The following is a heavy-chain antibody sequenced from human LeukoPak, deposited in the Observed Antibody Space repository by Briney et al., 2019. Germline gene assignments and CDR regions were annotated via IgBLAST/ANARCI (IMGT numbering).Heavy chain of an antibody. CDR2: ISSSGNNI. Sequence: PGRSLRLSCAASGFTFSDFYMSWIRQAPGKGLEWVSYISSSGNNIYYADSVKGRFTISRDNAKNSLYLQMNSLRAEDTAVYYCARDWAGGPHDYWGQGTLVTVSS. CDR3: ARDWAGGPHDY. V-gene: IGHV3-11*04. J-gene: IGHJ4*02. CDR1: GFTFSDFY. D-gene: IGHD3-10*01.